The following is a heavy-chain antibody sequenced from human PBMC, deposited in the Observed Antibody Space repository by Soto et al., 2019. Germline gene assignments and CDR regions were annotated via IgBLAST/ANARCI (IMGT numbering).Heavy chain of an antibody. CDR3: ARDLGYCRSGTCYRQWFDP. V-gene: IGHV1-18*01. Sequence: QVQLVQPGAEVQKPGASVKVSCKASGYTFTTLGISWVRQVPGQGLEWMGWVRGDNGHTNYAQSIQERVIMTTDTSTNTAYMELRSLRSDDTAVYYCARDLGYCRSGTCYRQWFDPWGQGTLVIVSS. CDR2: VRGDNGHT. CDR1: GYTFTTLG. D-gene: IGHD2-15*01. J-gene: IGHJ5*02.